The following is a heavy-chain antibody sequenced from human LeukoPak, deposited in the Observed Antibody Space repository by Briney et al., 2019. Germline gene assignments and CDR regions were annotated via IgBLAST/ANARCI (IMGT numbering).Heavy chain of an antibody. CDR1: GGSVTSGNYY. Sequence: SQTLSLTCTVSGGSVTSGNYYWNRIRQPAGKGLEWIGRIYTNGGASYNPSLKSRVTISIDASKNQFSLKLSSVTAADTAVYYCAREPPGYWGQGILVTVSS. V-gene: IGHV4-61*02. CDR2: IYTNGGA. J-gene: IGHJ4*02. CDR3: AREPPGY.